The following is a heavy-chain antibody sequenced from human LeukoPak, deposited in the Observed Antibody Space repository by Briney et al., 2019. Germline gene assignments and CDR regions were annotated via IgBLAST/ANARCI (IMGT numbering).Heavy chain of an antibody. J-gene: IGHJ6*02. CDR2: INHSGST. D-gene: IGHD6-13*01. Sequence: KPSETLSLTCAVYGGSFSGYYWSWIRQPPGKGLEWIGEINHSGSTNYNPSLKSLVTISVDTSKNQFSLKLSSVTAADTAVYYCARGSKREYYYYYYGMDVWGQGTTVTVSS. V-gene: IGHV4-34*01. CDR3: ARGSKREYYYYYYGMDV. CDR1: GGSFSGYY.